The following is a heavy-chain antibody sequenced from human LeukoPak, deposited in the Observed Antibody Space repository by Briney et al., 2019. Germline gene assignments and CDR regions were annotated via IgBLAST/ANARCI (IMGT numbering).Heavy chain of an antibody. V-gene: IGHV4-59*08. J-gene: IGHJ6*02. D-gene: IGHD5-12*01. CDR1: GGSNSSYY. CDR2: SYYSGST. CDR3: ARLRGYSGYDPIYYYYGMDV. Sequence: SETLSLTCTVSGGSNSSYYWSWIRQPPGKGLEWIGYSYYSGSTNYNPSLKSRVTISVDTSKNQFSLKLSSVTAADTAVYYCARLRGYSGYDPIYYYYGMDVWGQGTTVTVSS.